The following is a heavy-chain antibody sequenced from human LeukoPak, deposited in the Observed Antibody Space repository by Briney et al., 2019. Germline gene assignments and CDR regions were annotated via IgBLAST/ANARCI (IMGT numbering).Heavy chain of an antibody. V-gene: IGHV3-21*01. D-gene: IGHD3-16*01. J-gene: IGHJ4*02. Sequence: SGGSLRLSCAASGFTFSSYSMNWVRQAPGKGLEWVSSISSSSSYIYYADSVKGRFTISRDNAKNSLYLQMNSLRAEDTAVYYCARDFTGYDYVWGSLPLYWGQGTLVTVSS. CDR2: ISSSSSYI. CDR1: GFTFSSYS. CDR3: ARDFTGYDYVWGSLPLY.